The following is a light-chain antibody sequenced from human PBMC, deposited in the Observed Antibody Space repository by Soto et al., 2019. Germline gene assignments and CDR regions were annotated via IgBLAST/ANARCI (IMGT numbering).Light chain of an antibody. CDR3: QQYDSYSWT. CDR2: VAS. CDR1: QSLNTR. Sequence: DIQLTQSPSTLSASVGDRVTLTCRASQSLNTRLAWYQQRPGKAPKLLIYVASTLESGVPSRFSGSGSGTEFILTISSLQPDDFATYYCQQYDSYSWTFGQGTKVDIK. J-gene: IGKJ1*01. V-gene: IGKV1-5*01.